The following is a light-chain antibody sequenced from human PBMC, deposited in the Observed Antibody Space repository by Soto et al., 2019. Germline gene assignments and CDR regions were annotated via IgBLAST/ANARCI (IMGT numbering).Light chain of an antibody. V-gene: IGLV1-44*01. CDR1: SSNIGSNT. J-gene: IGLJ1*01. CDR3: ETWDDSLTAFYV. Sequence: QSVLTQPPSASGTPGQRVAISCSGSSSNIGSNTVNWYQQLPGTAPKLLIYGNNQRPSGVPDRFSGSKSGTSASLAISGLQSEDEADYYCETWDDSLTAFYVFGTGTKVTVL. CDR2: GNN.